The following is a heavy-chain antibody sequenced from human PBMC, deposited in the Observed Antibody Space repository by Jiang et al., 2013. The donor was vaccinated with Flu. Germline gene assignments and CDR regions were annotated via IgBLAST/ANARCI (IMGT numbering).Heavy chain of an antibody. CDR1: GYIFTQYG. CDR2: ISGYNGNT. J-gene: IGHJ6*04. Sequence: GAEVKKPGASVKVSCKTSGYIFTQYGINWVRQAPGQGLEWVGWISGYNGNTNYAQKVQGRVTMTTDPSTSTAYMELRSLRSDDSAVYYCARDHPTGGYDFYYYYGMDVWGKGTTVTVSS. V-gene: IGHV1-18*01. D-gene: IGHD5-12*01. CDR3: ARDHPTGGYDFYYYYGMDV.